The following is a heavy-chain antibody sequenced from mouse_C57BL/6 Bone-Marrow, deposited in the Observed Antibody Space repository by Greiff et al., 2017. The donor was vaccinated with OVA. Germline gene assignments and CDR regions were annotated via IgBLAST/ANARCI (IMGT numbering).Heavy chain of an antibody. J-gene: IGHJ2*01. Sequence: VQLQQSGAELVRPGASVKLSCTASGFNIKDDYMHWVKQRPEQGLEWIGWIDPENGDTEYASKFQGKATITADTSSNTAYLQLSSLTSEDTAVYYCTTGGVTNQYYFDYWGQGTTLTVSS. CDR3: TTGGVTNQYYFDY. D-gene: IGHD2-2*01. CDR1: GFNIKDDY. V-gene: IGHV14-4*01. CDR2: IDPENGDT.